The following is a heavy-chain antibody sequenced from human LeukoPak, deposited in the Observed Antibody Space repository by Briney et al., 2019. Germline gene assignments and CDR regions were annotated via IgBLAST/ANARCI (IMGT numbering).Heavy chain of an antibody. D-gene: IGHD1-26*01. CDR2: IRYDGSNK. CDR1: GFTFSSYA. V-gene: IGHV3-30*02. Sequence: SGGSLRLSCAASGFTFSSYAMYWVRQAPGKGLEWVAFIRYDGSNKYYADSVKGRFTISRDNSKNTLYLQMNSLRAEDTAVYYCAKAPYSWSYYCPDYWGQGTLVTVSS. J-gene: IGHJ4*02. CDR3: AKAPYSWSYYCPDY.